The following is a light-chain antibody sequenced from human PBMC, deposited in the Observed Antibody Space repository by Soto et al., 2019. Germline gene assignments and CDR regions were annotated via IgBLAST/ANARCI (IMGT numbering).Light chain of an antibody. CDR3: QQLNSYLWT. CDR1: QGINNY. V-gene: IGKV1-9*01. Sequence: IQLTQSPPSLAASVGDRVTITCRARQGINNYLAWYQQKPGKAPKLLIYAASTLYSGVPSRFSGSGSGTDFTLTISSLQPEDVATYYCQQLNSYLWTFGQGTQGAI. CDR2: AAS. J-gene: IGKJ1*01.